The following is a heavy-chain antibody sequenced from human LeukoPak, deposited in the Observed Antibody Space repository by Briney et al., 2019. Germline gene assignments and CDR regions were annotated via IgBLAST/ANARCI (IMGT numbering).Heavy chain of an antibody. CDR2: IYSGGST. V-gene: IGHV3-66*01. CDR1: GFTVSSNY. CDR3: ARGGEDYYDSSGYYSGY. J-gene: IGHJ4*02. D-gene: IGHD3-22*01. Sequence: GGSLRLSCAASGFTVSSNYMSWVRQAPGKGLEWVSVIYSGGSTYYADSVKGRFTISRDNSKNTLYLQMNSLRAEDTAVYYCARGGEDYYDSSGYYSGYWGQGTLVTVSS.